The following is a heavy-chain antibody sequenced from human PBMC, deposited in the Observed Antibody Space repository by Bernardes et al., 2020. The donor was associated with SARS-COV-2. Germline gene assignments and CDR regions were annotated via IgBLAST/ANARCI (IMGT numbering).Heavy chain of an antibody. CDR1: GFTFSSYS. Sequence: GGSLRLSCAASGFTFSSYSMNWVRQAPGKGLEWVSYISSISSTIYYADSVKGRFTISRDNAKNSLYLQMNSLRAEDTAVYYCARDLGAITMIVVVITPSAFDIWGQGTMVTVSS. D-gene: IGHD3-22*01. J-gene: IGHJ3*02. CDR2: ISSISSTI. CDR3: ARDLGAITMIVVVITPSAFDI. V-gene: IGHV3-48*01.